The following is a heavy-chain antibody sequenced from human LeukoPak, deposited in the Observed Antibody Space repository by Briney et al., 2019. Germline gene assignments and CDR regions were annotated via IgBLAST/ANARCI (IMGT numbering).Heavy chain of an antibody. CDR3: ARDYCSSTSCHAAKNWFDP. Sequence: PSETLSLTCTVSGGSISSYYWSWIRQPPVKGLEWIGSIYFSGSTNYNPSLKSRVTISVDTSKKQFSLKLISLTAADTAKYYCARDYCSSTSCHAAKNWFDPWGQGTLVTVSS. CDR2: IYFSGST. CDR1: GGSISSYY. V-gene: IGHV4-59*01. J-gene: IGHJ5*02. D-gene: IGHD2-2*01.